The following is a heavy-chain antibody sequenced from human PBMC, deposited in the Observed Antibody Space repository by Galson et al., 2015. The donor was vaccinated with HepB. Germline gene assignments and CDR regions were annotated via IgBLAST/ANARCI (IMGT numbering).Heavy chain of an antibody. CDR1: GYTFTSYH. Sequence: SVKVSCKASGYTFTSYHMHWVRQAPGQGLEWMGIINLSGGSTSFAQKFRGRVTMTRDTSTSTVCMELSSLRSEDTAVYYCARAPERSSGSDYWGQGTLVTVSS. CDR3: ARAPERSSGSDY. V-gene: IGHV1-46*01. CDR2: INLSGGST. J-gene: IGHJ4*02. D-gene: IGHD6-19*01.